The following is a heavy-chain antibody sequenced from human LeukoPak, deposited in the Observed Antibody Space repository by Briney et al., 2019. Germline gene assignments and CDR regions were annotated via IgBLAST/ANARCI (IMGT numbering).Heavy chain of an antibody. CDR2: LNPNSGNA. CDR3: ARRKFLGWFDP. D-gene: IGHD7-27*01. CDR1: GYIFTTYD. J-gene: IGHJ5*02. V-gene: IGHV1-8*03. Sequence: ASVKVSCKASGYIFTTYDIGWVRQATGQGLEWMGWLNPNSGNAGYAQKFQGRVTISRNTSISTAYMELSSLRSDDTAIYYCARRKFLGWFDPWGRGTLVTVSS.